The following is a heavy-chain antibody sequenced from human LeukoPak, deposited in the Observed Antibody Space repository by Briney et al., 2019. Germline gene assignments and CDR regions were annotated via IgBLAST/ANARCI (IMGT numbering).Heavy chain of an antibody. J-gene: IGHJ4*02. V-gene: IGHV3-30*18. CDR2: ISYDGSNK. CDR1: GFTFSSYG. CDR3: AKDGLNSYGSAGYYFDY. D-gene: IGHD5-18*01. Sequence: GGSLRLSCAASGFTFSSYGMHWVRQAPGKGLEWVAVISYDGSNKYYADSVKGRFTISRDNSKNTLYLQMNSLRAEDTAVYYCAKDGLNSYGSAGYYFDYWGQGTLVTVSS.